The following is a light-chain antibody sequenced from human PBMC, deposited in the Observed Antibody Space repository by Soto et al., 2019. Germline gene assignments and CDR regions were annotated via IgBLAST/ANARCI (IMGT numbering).Light chain of an antibody. CDR3: QQYYSYPLT. CDR2: AAS. V-gene: IGKV1-8*01. CDR1: QGISSY. Sequence: AIRMTQSPSSFSASTGDRVTITCRASQGISSYLAWYQQKPGKAPKLLIYAASTLQSGVPSRFSGSESGTDFPLTISCLQSEDFATYYGQQYYSYPLTFGGGTKVEIK. J-gene: IGKJ4*01.